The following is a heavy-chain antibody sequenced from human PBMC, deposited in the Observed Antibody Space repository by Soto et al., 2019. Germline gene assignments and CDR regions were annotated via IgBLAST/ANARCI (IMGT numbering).Heavy chain of an antibody. CDR3: ARGSAFIGLDY. CDR1: GFIFSRYS. J-gene: IGHJ4*02. CDR2: IGTSGSYI. V-gene: IGHV3-21*01. Sequence: GGSLRLSCAVSGFIFSRYSMNWVRQAPGKGLEWVSSIGTSGSYIYDTDSVEGRFTISRDNTRDSLYLQMNSLRAEDTAIYYCARGSAFIGLDYWGQGT. D-gene: IGHD1-26*01.